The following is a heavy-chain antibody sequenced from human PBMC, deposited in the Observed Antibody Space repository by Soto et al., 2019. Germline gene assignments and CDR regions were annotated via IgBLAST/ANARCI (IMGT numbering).Heavy chain of an antibody. CDR1: GFTFDDYA. J-gene: IGHJ4*02. CDR3: AKDIAGTNQAFEY. CDR2: ISWNSGSI. V-gene: IGHV3-9*01. D-gene: IGHD1-1*01. Sequence: EVQLVESGGGLVQPGRSLRLSCAASGFTFDDYAMHWVRQAPGKGLEWVSGISWNSGSIGYADSVKGRFTISRDNAKNSLYLQVNSLRAEDTALYYCAKDIAGTNQAFEYWGQGTLVTVSS.